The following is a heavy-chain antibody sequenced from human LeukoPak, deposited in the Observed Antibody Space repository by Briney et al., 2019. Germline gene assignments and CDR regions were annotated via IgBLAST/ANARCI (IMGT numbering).Heavy chain of an antibody. V-gene: IGHV1-2*02. CDR1: GYTFTGYY. J-gene: IGHJ4*02. CDR3: ARGESIVVVVAATYY. D-gene: IGHD2-15*01. Sequence: ASVKVSCKASGYTFTGYYMHWVRQAPGQGLEWMGWINPNSGGTNYAQKFQGRVTMTRDTSISTAYMELSRLRSDDTAVHYCARGESIVVVVAATYYWGQGTLVTVSS. CDR2: INPNSGGT.